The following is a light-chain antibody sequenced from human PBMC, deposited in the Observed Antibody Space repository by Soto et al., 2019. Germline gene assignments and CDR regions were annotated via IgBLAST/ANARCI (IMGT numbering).Light chain of an antibody. V-gene: IGKV1-8*01. J-gene: IGKJ1*01. CDR2: AAS. CDR3: QQYYSYPWT. CDR1: QGISSY. Sequence: AIRMTQSPSSLSASTGDRVTITCRASQGISSYLAWYQQKPGKAPKLLIYAASTLQSGVPSRFSGSGSGTDFTLTIRCLQSEDFATYYCQQYYSYPWTFGQGTKVENK.